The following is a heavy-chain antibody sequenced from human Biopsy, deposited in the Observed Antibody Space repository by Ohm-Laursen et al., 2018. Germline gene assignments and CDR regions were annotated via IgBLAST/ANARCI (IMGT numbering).Heavy chain of an antibody. Sequence: SSAKVSCKASGGTFTNYAISWGRQAPGQGLEWVGGIIPLFNTATSAQIFPDRVTITADKSTTTAYMELSSLRSEDTAIYHCARFPLGAYVSSGSCRAVESWYFDLWGRGSLVTVSS. D-gene: IGHD3-22*01. J-gene: IGHJ2*01. CDR2: IIPLFNTA. CDR1: GGTFTNYA. CDR3: ARFPLGAYVSSGSCRAVESWYFDL. V-gene: IGHV1-69*06.